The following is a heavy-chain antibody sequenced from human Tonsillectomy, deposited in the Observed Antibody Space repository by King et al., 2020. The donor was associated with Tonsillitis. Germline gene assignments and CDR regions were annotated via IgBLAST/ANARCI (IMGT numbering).Heavy chain of an antibody. J-gene: IGHJ4*02. D-gene: IGHD6-13*01. CDR1: GFTFSSYW. CDR2: IKQDGSER. CDR3: ARLWLRRNQQLVRVFDY. Sequence: LVESGGGLVQPGGSLRLSCAASGFTFSSYWMSWVRQVPGKGLEWVASIKQDGSERYYVDSVKGRFTISRDNAKNSLYLQMNSLRAEDTAIYYCARLWLRRNQQLVRVFDYWGQGTLVTVSS. V-gene: IGHV3-7*01.